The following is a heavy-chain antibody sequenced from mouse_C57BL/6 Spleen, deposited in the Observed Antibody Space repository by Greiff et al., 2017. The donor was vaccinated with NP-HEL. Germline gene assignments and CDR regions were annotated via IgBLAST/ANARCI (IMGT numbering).Heavy chain of an antibody. D-gene: IGHD1-1*01. Sequence: VQLQQSGPELVKPGASVKISCKASGYAFSSSWMNWVKQRPGKGLEWIGRIYPGDGDTNYNGKFKGKATLTADKSSSTAYMQLSSLTSEDSAVYVCARSIHYYGSSYGYFDVWGTGTTVTVSS. CDR1: GYAFSSSW. CDR3: ARSIHYYGSSYGYFDV. J-gene: IGHJ1*03. V-gene: IGHV1-82*01. CDR2: IYPGDGDT.